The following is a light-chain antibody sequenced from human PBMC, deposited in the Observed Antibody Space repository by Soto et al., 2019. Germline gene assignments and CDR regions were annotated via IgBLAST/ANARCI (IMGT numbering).Light chain of an antibody. CDR2: DAS. Sequence: IQLTQSPSSLSASVGDRVTITCRASQGISSFLAWYQQKPGKAPKLLIYDASTFQSGVPSRFSGSGSGTDFTLTISSLQPEDFATYYCQQLNSYPLTFGGGTKVDIK. CDR3: QQLNSYPLT. J-gene: IGKJ4*01. V-gene: IGKV1-9*01. CDR1: QGISSF.